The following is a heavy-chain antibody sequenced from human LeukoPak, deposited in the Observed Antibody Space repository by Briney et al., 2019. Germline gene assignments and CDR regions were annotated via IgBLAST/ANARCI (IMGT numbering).Heavy chain of an antibody. CDR2: IRYDGSNK. D-gene: IGHD3-10*01. CDR3: ARDHLLWFGESPLYYGMDV. J-gene: IGHJ6*02. Sequence: GGSLRLSCAASGFTFSNCAMHWVRQAPGKGLEWVAFIRYDGSNKFYADSVKGRFTISRDNSKNTLYLQMNSLRAEDTAVYYCARDHLLWFGESPLYYGMDVWGQGTTVTVSS. CDR1: GFTFSNCA. V-gene: IGHV3-30*02.